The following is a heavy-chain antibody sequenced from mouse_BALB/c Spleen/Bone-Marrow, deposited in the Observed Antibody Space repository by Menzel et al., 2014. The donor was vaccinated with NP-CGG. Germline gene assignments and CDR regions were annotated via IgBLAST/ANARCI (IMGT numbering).Heavy chain of an antibody. D-gene: IGHD3-1*01. CDR1: GYTFSSYW. V-gene: IGHV1-9*01. Sequence: VQLQQSGAELMKPGASVKVSCKATGYTFSSYWIEWVKQRPGQGLEWIGEILLGSGNTNYNEKFKGKATFTADTSSNTPYIQLSSLTSEDSAVYCCARWAFDAWFAYWGQGTLVTVSA. CDR3: ARWAFDAWFAY. J-gene: IGHJ3*01. CDR2: ILLGSGNT.